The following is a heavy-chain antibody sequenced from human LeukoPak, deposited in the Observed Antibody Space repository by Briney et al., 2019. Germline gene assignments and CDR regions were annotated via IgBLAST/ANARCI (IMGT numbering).Heavy chain of an antibody. D-gene: IGHD4-17*01. CDR2: IYWDDDK. CDR1: GFSLRTSGVG. V-gene: IGHV2-5*02. Sequence: SGPTLLHPTQTLTLTCTFSGFSLRTSGVGVGWIRQPPGKALEWLSLIYWDDDKRYSPSLQSRLTITKETSKTQMVLTMTNMDPVDTATYYCAHSPTGTAAHDYWGQGNLVTVSS. J-gene: IGHJ4*02. CDR3: AHSPTGTAAHDY.